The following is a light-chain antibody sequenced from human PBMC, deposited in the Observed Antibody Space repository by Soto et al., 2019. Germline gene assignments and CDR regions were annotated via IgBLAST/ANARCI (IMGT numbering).Light chain of an antibody. CDR2: DAS. Sequence: DIQMTQSPSSLSASVGDRVTITCQASQDISNYLNWYQQKPGKAPKLLIYDASNLETGVPTRFSGSGSGTDFTFTISSLQPEDIATYDWQQYDNLPPWTFGKGTKVEIK. J-gene: IGKJ1*01. CDR3: QQYDNLPPWT. V-gene: IGKV1-33*01. CDR1: QDISNY.